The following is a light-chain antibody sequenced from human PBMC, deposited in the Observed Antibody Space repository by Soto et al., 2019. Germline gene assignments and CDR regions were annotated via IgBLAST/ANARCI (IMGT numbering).Light chain of an antibody. CDR2: DAF. Sequence: EIVLTQSPATLSLSPGERATLSCRASQSINTYLAWYQQKPGQAPSLLIYDAFNRATGIPARFSGSGSGTDFTLTISSLEPEDFAVYYCLQRYSWPKTFGGGTKVEIK. J-gene: IGKJ4*01. CDR3: LQRYSWPKT. V-gene: IGKV3-11*01. CDR1: QSINTY.